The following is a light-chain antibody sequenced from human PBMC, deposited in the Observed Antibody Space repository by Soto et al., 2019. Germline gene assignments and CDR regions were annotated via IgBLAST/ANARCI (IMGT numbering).Light chain of an antibody. J-gene: IGKJ1*01. CDR1: LSITSNF. Sequence: EIVLTQSPGTLSLSPGQRATLSCRASLSITSNFLAWYQQKPGQAPRLLLYDASNRATGIPDRFSGSGSGTDFSLTISRLEPEDFVVYYCQQYGSSVWTFGQGTKVEIK. CDR3: QQYGSSVWT. V-gene: IGKV3-20*01. CDR2: DAS.